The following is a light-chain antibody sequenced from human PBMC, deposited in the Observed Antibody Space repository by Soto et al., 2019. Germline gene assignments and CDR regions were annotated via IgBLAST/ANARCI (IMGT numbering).Light chain of an antibody. Sequence: QSVLTQPPSVSGAPGQRVTISCTGSSSNIGAGYDVHWYQQLPGTAPKLLIYGNSNRPSGVPDRFSGSKSGTSASLAITGLQAGDEADYYCHSYDSSLSGHVVFGGGTKLTVL. J-gene: IGLJ2*01. CDR1: SSNIGAGYD. CDR2: GNS. V-gene: IGLV1-40*01. CDR3: HSYDSSLSGHVV.